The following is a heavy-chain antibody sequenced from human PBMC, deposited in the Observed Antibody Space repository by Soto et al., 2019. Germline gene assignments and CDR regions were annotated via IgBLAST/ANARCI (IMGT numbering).Heavy chain of an antibody. CDR2: ISPYTGDT. J-gene: IGHJ6*02. V-gene: IGHV1-18*01. CDR3: AMVDNYVTPTPQDV. Sequence: QVQLVQSGDEMKKPGASVRVSCKASGYIFVNYGIAWVRQAPGQGLEWMGWISPYTGDTHSASKVQGRLTMTTDTSTSTACMDLGSLTSDDTAVYYCAMVDNYVTPTPQDVWGQGTTVTVSS. CDR1: GYIFVNYG. D-gene: IGHD3-16*01.